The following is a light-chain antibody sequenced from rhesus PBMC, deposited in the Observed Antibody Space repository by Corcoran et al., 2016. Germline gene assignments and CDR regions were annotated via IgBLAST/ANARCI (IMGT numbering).Light chain of an antibody. V-gene: IGKV1S14*01. CDR3: LQTKNSPRT. CDR1: QGISNY. J-gene: IGKJ1*01. CDR2: YAT. Sequence: DIQMTQSPSSLSASVGDTVTITCRASQGISNYLAWYQQKPGKAPKPLIYYATNLESGVPSRFSGGGSGTVFTLIIDPVEADDAADYYCLQTKNSPRTFGQGTKVEIK.